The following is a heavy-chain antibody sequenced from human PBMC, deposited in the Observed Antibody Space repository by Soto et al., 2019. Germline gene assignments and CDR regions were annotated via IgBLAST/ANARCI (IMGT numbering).Heavy chain of an antibody. V-gene: IGHV3-23*01. Sequence: PGGSLRLSCATSGFSFSNYAMSRVRQAPGKGLEWVAAITSVGYTYYVDSLKGRFTISRDNSKNTLFLQMNSLRAEDTAVYYCAKDLIDYSNSYFDYWGQGTLVTVSS. CDR1: GFSFSNYA. CDR2: ITSVGYT. CDR3: AKDLIDYSNSYFDY. J-gene: IGHJ4*02. D-gene: IGHD4-4*01.